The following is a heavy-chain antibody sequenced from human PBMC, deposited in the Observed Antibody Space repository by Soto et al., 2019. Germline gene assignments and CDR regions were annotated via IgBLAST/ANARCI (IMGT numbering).Heavy chain of an antibody. V-gene: IGHV1-18*01. CDR2: ISAYNGNT. D-gene: IGHD3-10*01. CDR3: ARDPSGFQGGKDYYYYYYMDV. CDR1: GYTFTSYG. J-gene: IGHJ6*03. Sequence: ASVKVSCKASGYTFTSYGISWVRQAPGQGLEWMGWISAYNGNTNYAQKLQGRVTMTTDTSTSTAYMELRSLRSDDTAVYYCARDPSGFQGGKDYYYYYYMDVWGKGTTVTVSS.